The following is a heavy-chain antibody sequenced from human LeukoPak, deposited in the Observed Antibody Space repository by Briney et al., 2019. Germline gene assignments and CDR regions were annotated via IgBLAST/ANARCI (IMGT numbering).Heavy chain of an antibody. Sequence: VQLGGSLRLSCSAPGFTFSRYAMHWVRQAPGKGLEYVSGISSNGGSTYYADSVKGRFTISRDNSKNTLYLRMSSLRAEDTAVYYCVKSGSYYNEPYYFDYWGQGTLVTVSS. CDR1: GFTFSRYA. CDR2: ISSNGGST. V-gene: IGHV3-64D*06. D-gene: IGHD3-10*01. J-gene: IGHJ4*02. CDR3: VKSGSYYNEPYYFDY.